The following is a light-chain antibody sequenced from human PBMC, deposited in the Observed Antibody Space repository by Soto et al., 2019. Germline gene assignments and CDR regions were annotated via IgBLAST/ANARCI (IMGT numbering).Light chain of an antibody. V-gene: IGKV1-12*01. CDR1: QGISSW. J-gene: IGKJ2*01. CDR3: QQANSFPVT. Sequence: DLLMPQSPSSVTASVGDRVTITWRASQGISSWIAWYQQKPGKAPKLLIYAASSLQSGVPSRLSGSGSGADIALTISSLQPEEVATYYCQQANSFPVTFGQGTKLEIK. CDR2: AAS.